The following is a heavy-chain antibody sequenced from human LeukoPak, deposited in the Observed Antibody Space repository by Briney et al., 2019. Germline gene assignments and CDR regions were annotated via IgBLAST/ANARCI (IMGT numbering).Heavy chain of an antibody. CDR1: GGSISSGGYS. CDR2: IYHSGST. V-gene: IGHV4-30-2*01. Sequence: SSETLSLTCAVPGGSISSGGYSWSWNRQPPGKGLEWIGYIYHSGSTYYNPSLKSRVTISVDRSKNQFSLKLSSVTAADTAVYYCARVPEDMVRGVDDAFDIWGQGTMVTVSS. J-gene: IGHJ3*02. D-gene: IGHD3-10*01. CDR3: ARVPEDMVRGVDDAFDI.